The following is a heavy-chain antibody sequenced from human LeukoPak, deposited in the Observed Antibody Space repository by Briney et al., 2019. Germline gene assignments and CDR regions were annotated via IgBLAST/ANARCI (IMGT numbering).Heavy chain of an antibody. V-gene: IGHV6-1*01. CDR1: GDSVSSNSAA. Sequence: SQTFSLTCAISGDSVSSNSAAWNWIRQSPSRGLEWLGRTYYRSKWYNDYAVSAKSRITINPDTSKNQFSLQLNSVTPEDTAVYYCARDLPETYSSGWYGTLDAFDIWGQGTMVTVSS. CDR2: TYYRSKWYN. CDR3: ARDLPETYSSGWYGTLDAFDI. J-gene: IGHJ3*02. D-gene: IGHD6-19*01.